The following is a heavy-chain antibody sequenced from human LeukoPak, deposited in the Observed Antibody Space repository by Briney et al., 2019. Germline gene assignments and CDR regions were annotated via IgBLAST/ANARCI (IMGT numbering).Heavy chain of an antibody. CDR3: ATARNFRFEY. CDR1: GLTFRTTG. Sequence: GGSLRLSCATSGLTFRTTGMQWVRQAPGKGLMWVSRMNGEGTTIDYADSVKGRFTVSRDYAKNTLFLQMNNLRTEDTALYFCATARNFRFEYWGQGSLVIVSA. D-gene: IGHD1-7*01. CDR2: MNGEGTTI. V-gene: IGHV3-74*01. J-gene: IGHJ4*02.